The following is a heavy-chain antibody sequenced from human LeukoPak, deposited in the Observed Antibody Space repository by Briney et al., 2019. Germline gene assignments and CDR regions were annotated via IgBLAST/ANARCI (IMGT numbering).Heavy chain of an antibody. CDR1: GFTVGSND. Sequence: GGSLRLSGAASGFTVGSNDMSGVRQAPGKGREGVSVSYRGGRTYYADSVKGRFTISRHNSKNTLSLQMNSMRGADTAVYYSASGHAARGYSTSWYNPFSSFSPSPPNYWGHGTLDTVSS. CDR3: ASGHAARGYSTSWYNPFSSFSPSPPNY. CDR2: SYRGGRT. V-gene: IGHV3-53*04. J-gene: IGHJ4*01. D-gene: IGHD6-13*01.